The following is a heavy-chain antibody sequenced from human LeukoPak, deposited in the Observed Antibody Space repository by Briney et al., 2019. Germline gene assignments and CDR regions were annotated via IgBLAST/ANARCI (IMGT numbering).Heavy chain of an antibody. D-gene: IGHD3-10*01. CDR2: ISGSGGST. CDR1: GFTFSSYA. Sequence: PGGSLRLSCAASGFTFSSYAMSWVRQAPGKGLEWVSAISGSGGSTYYADSVKGRFTISRDNSKNTLYLQMNILRAEDTAVYYCAKDLLWFGELPRGAFDIWGQGTMVTVSS. J-gene: IGHJ3*02. CDR3: AKDLLWFGELPRGAFDI. V-gene: IGHV3-23*01.